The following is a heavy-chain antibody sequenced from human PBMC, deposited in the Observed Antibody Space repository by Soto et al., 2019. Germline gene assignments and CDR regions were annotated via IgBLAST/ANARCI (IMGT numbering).Heavy chain of an antibody. Sequence: SETLSLTCTVSGGSINSGGYYWSWIRQHPGKGLEWIGYINYSGSTNYNPSLKSRVTISVDTSKNQFSLKLSSVTAADTAVYYCARDYLLADYYDSSGTTGWFDPWGQGTLVTVSS. CDR3: ARDYLLADYYDSSGTTGWFDP. J-gene: IGHJ5*02. CDR1: GGSINSGGYY. D-gene: IGHD3-22*01. V-gene: IGHV4-61*08. CDR2: INYSGST.